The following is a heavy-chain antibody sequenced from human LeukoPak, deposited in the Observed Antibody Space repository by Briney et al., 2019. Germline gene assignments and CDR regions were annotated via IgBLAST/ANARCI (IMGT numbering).Heavy chain of an antibody. Sequence: GGSLRLSCAASGFTFSGSAMHWVRQASGKGLEWVGRIRSKANSYATAYAASVKGRFTISRDDSKNTAYLQMNSLRAEDTAVYYCAKVGGSRGVVVTLYYFDYWGQGTLVTVSS. CDR2: IRSKANSYAT. CDR3: AKVGGSRGVVVTLYYFDY. CDR1: GFTFSGSA. V-gene: IGHV3-73*01. D-gene: IGHD2-21*02. J-gene: IGHJ4*02.